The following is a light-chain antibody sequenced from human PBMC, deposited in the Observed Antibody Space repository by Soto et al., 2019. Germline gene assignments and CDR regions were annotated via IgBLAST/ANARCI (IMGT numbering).Light chain of an antibody. V-gene: IGKV1-5*03. CDR2: KAS. CDR3: QPDNSYSES. CDR1: QTISSW. Sequence: DIQMTQSPSTLSGSVGDRVTITCRASQTISSWLAWYQQKPWKAPKLLIYKASTLKNGIPSRSSGSGSGTEFTLTISGLQPDDFANYDYQPDNSYSESFGQRTKVELK. J-gene: IGKJ1*01.